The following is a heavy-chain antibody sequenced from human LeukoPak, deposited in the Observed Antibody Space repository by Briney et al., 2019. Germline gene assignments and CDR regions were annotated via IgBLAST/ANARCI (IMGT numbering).Heavy chain of an antibody. V-gene: IGHV4-61*01. CDR1: GGSVSGGSYY. Sequence: SETLSLTCTVSGGSVSGGSYYWSWIRQPPGKGLEWIGYIYYSGSTNYNPSLKSRVTISVDTSKNQFSLKLSSVTAADTAVYYCAREETVAAIDAFDIWGQGTMVTVSS. J-gene: IGHJ3*02. CDR3: AREETVAAIDAFDI. D-gene: IGHD2-15*01. CDR2: IYYSGST.